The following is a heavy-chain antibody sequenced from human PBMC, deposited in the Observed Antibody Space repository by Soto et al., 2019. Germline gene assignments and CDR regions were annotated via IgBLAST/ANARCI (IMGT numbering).Heavy chain of an antibody. CDR3: AISLGYCSGGSCYDYYYGMDV. Sequence: QVQLVQSGAEVKKPGASVKVSCKASGYTFTSYAMHWVRQAPGQRLEWMGWINAGNGNTKYSQKFQGRVTITRDTSASTAYMELSRLRSEDTAVYYCAISLGYCSGGSCYDYYYGMDVWGQGTTVTVSS. V-gene: IGHV1-3*01. J-gene: IGHJ6*02. D-gene: IGHD2-15*01. CDR2: INAGNGNT. CDR1: GYTFTSYA.